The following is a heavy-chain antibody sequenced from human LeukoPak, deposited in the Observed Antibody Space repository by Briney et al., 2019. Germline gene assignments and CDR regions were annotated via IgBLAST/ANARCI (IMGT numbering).Heavy chain of an antibody. D-gene: IGHD6-13*01. CDR3: ARCMVLSQGWCNWFDP. CDR2: IRIGGGGT. V-gene: IGHV3-23*01. Sequence: PGGSLRLSCATSGFDITTYAMTWVRQAPAKALEWVSSIRIGGGGTYYADSVKGRFTISRDNSENTLHLQMNNLRVEDTARYFCARCMVLSQGWCNWFDPWGQGTLVTVPS. CDR1: GFDITTYA. J-gene: IGHJ5*02.